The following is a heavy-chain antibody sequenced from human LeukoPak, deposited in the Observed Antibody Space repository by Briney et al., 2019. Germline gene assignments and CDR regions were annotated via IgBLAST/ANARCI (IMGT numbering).Heavy chain of an antibody. V-gene: IGHV1-18*01. CDR3: TRVEIGHYGMDV. J-gene: IGHJ6*02. Sequence: GASVTVSCKASGYTFTSYGISWVRQAPGQGREWMGWISAYNGNTNYAQKLQGRVTMTTDTSTGTAYMELRSLRSDNTAVYYCTRVEIGHYGMDVWGQGTTVTVSS. CDR1: GYTFTSYG. CDR2: ISAYNGNT. D-gene: IGHD2/OR15-2a*01.